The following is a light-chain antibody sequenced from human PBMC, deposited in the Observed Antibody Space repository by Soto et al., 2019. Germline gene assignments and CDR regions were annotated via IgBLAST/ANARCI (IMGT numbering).Light chain of an antibody. CDR1: SGDVGGYKY. Sequence: QSVLTQPASVSGSPGQSITISCTGTSGDVGGYKYVSWYQQHTGKAPKLMIYEVSNRPSGVSNRFSGSKSGNTASLTISGLQAEDEADYYCSSYTSSSPYVFGTGT. CDR3: SSYTSSSPYV. CDR2: EVS. V-gene: IGLV2-14*01. J-gene: IGLJ1*01.